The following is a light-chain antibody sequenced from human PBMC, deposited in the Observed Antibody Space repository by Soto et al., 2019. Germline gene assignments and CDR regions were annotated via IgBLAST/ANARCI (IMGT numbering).Light chain of an antibody. CDR1: NNDVGAFHL. CDR2: GVT. CDR3: CSYAGSGNDWI. J-gene: IGLJ2*01. V-gene: IGLV2-23*02. Sequence: QSALTQPASVSGSPGQSITISCTGTNNDVGAFHLVSWYQQHPVKAPKLIIFGVTERPSGVSNRFSGSKSANTASLTISGLQAEDEGDYYCCSYAGSGNDWIFGGGTKLTVL.